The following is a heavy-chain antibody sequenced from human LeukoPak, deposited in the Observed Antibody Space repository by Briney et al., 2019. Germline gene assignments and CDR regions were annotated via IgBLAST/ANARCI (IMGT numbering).Heavy chain of an antibody. CDR2: ISGSGGST. D-gene: IGHD6-19*01. Sequence: GGSLRLSCAAPGFTFSSYAMSWVRQAPEKGLEWVSAISGSGGSTYYADSVKGRFTISRDNSKNTLYLQMNSLRAEDTAVYYCAKDMGSSGWDYWGQGTLVTVSS. CDR3: AKDMGSSGWDY. V-gene: IGHV3-23*01. J-gene: IGHJ4*02. CDR1: GFTFSSYA.